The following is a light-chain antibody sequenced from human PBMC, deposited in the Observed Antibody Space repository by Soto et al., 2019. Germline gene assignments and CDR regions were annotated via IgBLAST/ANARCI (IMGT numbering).Light chain of an antibody. CDR2: WAS. V-gene: IGKV4-1*01. CDR1: RSILYSSNNKNY. Sequence: DIVMTQSPDSLAVSLGERATINCKSSRSILYSSNNKNYLAWYQQKPRQPPKLLIYWASTRESGVPDRFSGSGSGADFTLTISSLQAEDAAVYYCQQYYLPPLTFDGGTKVEIK. J-gene: IGKJ4*01. CDR3: QQYYLPPLT.